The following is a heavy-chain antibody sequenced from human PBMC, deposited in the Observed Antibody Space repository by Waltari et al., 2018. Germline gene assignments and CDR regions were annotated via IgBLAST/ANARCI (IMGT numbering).Heavy chain of an antibody. CDR2: INPNSGGT. D-gene: IGHD2-2*01. V-gene: IGHV1-2*06. CDR1: GYTFTGYY. CDR3: ARDVPIVVVPAAEYWYFDL. J-gene: IGHJ2*01. Sequence: QVQLVQSGAEVKKPGASVKVSCKASGYTFTGYYMHWVRQAPGQGLEWMGRINPNSGGTNNAQKFQGRVTMTRDTSISTAYMELSRLRSDDTAVYYCARDVPIVVVPAAEYWYFDLWGRGTLVTVSS.